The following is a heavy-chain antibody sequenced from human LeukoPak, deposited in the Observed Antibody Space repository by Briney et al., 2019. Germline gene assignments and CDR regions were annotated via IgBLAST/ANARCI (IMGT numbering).Heavy chain of an antibody. V-gene: IGHV4-59*01. CDR1: GGSISSYY. J-gene: IGHJ4*02. Sequence: KSSETLSLTCTVSGGSISSYYWSWIRQPPGKGLEWIGYIYYSGSTNYNPSLKSRVTISVDTSKNQFSLKLSSVTAADTAVYYCARASSVLRYFDWLLYFDYWGQGTLVTVSS. CDR2: IYYSGST. D-gene: IGHD3-9*01. CDR3: ARASSVLRYFDWLLYFDY.